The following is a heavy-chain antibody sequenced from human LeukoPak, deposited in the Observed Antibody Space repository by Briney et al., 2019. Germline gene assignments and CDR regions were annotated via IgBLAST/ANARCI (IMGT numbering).Heavy chain of an antibody. CDR3: AKSGLAAAGQRGYFDY. J-gene: IGHJ4*02. CDR2: INPSGGST. D-gene: IGHD6-13*01. CDR1: GYTFTSYY. V-gene: IGHV1-46*01. Sequence: ASVKVSCKASGYTFTSYYMHWVRQAPGQGLEWMGIINPSGGSTSYAQKFQGRVTMTRDTSTSTVYMELSSLRADDTAVYYCAKSGLAAAGQRGYFDYWGQGTLVTVSS.